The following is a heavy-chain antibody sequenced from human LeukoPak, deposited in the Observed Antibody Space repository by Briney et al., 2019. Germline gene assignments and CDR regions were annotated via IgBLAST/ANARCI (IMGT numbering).Heavy chain of an antibody. V-gene: IGHV3-9*01. D-gene: IGHD3-22*01. CDR3: AGTYYYDSSGYYGFDY. J-gene: IGHJ4*02. CDR2: ISWNSGSI. CDR1: GFTFDDYA. Sequence: GGSLRLSCAASGFTFDDYAMHWVRQAPGKGLEWVSGISWNSGSIGYADSVKGRFTISRDNAKNSLYLQMNSLRAEDTAVYYCAGTYYYDSSGYYGFDYWGQGTLVTVSS.